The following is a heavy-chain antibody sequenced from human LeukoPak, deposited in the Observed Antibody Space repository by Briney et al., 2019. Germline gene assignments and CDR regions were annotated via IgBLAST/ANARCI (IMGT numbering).Heavy chain of an antibody. Sequence: GGSLRLSCAASGFTFSNAWMSWVRQAPGKGLEWVGRIKSKTDGGTTDYAAPVKGRFTISRDDSKNTLYLQMNSLKTEDTAVYYCTTDPDGFGESDLLEFDYWGQGTLVTVSS. CDR2: IKSKTDGGTT. V-gene: IGHV3-15*01. D-gene: IGHD3-10*01. CDR3: TTDPDGFGESDLLEFDY. J-gene: IGHJ4*02. CDR1: GFTFSNAW.